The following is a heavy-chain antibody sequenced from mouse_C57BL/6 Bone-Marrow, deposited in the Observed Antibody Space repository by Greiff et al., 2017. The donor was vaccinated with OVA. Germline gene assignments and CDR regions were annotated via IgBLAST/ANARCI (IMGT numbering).Heavy chain of an antibody. CDR2: ISNGGGSP. CDR1: GFTFSDYY. D-gene: IGHD1-1*01. CDR3: ARLFITTVVATADY. J-gene: IGHJ4*01. Sequence: EVMLVESGGGLVQPGGSLKLSCAASGFTFSDYYMYWVRQTPEKRLEWVAYISNGGGSPYYPDTVKGRVTISRDNAKNTLYLQMSRLKSEDTAMYYCARLFITTVVATADYWGQGTSVTVSS. V-gene: IGHV5-12*01.